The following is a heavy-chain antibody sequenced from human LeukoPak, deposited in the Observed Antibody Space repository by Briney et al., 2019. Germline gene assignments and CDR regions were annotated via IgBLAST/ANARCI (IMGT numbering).Heavy chain of an antibody. J-gene: IGHJ4*02. CDR1: GFTFSSYS. CDR3: AKSRYSSSWTYFDY. Sequence: GGSLRLSCAASGFTFSSYSMNWVRQEPGDGLEWVSSISSSSSYIYYADSVKGRFTISRDNAKNSLYLQMNSLRAEDTAVYYCAKSRYSSSWTYFDYWGQGTLVTVSS. D-gene: IGHD6-13*01. CDR2: ISSSSSYI. V-gene: IGHV3-21*01.